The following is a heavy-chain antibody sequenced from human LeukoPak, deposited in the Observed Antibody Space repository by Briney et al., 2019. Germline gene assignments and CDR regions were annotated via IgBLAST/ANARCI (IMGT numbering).Heavy chain of an antibody. CDR2: IYYSGST. J-gene: IGHJ4*02. Sequence: SETLSLTCTVPGGSISGYYWSWIRQPPGKGPEWIGYIYYSGSTNYNPSLKSRVTISVDTSKNQFSLKMNSVTAADTAVYYCARLASSGWSHCDYWGQGTLVTVSS. V-gene: IGHV4-59*08. CDR3: ARLASSGWSHCDY. CDR1: GGSISGYY. D-gene: IGHD6-19*01.